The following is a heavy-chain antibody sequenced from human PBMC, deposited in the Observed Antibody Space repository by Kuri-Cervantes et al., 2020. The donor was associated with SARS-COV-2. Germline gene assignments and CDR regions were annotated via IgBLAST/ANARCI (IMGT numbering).Heavy chain of an antibody. Sequence: GESLKISCAASGFTFSSYWMHWVRQAPGKGLVWVSRINSDGSSTSYADSVKGRFTISRDNAKNTLYLQMNSLRAEDRAVYYCARGPLYSSSWYDWFDPWGQGTLVTVSS. CDR2: INSDGSST. D-gene: IGHD6-13*01. CDR1: GFTFSSYW. J-gene: IGHJ5*02. CDR3: ARGPLYSSSWYDWFDP. V-gene: IGHV3-74*01.